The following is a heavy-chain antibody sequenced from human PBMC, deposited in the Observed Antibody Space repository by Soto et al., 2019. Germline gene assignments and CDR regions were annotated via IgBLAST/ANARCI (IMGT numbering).Heavy chain of an antibody. CDR2: IDTSGGST. CDR3: ARDPSTGPADY. D-gene: IGHD3-9*01. Sequence: PGGSLRLSCAASWFTFSNYALNWVRQSPGKGLEWVSTIDTSGGSTHYSDSVKGRFAVSRDNSKNTLYLHMISLRDEDTATYYCARDPSTGPADYWGQGTLVTVSS. CDR1: WFTFSNYA. V-gene: IGHV3-23*01. J-gene: IGHJ4*02.